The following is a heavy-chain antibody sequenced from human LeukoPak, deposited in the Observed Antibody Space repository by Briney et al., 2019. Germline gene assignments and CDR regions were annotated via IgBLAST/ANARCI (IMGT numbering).Heavy chain of an antibody. D-gene: IGHD5-12*01. CDR3: ARDSRMVASRFVGY. J-gene: IGHJ4*02. CDR1: GYTFNGYY. Sequence: ASVKVSCKASGYTFNGYYIHWVRQAPGQGLEWMGWINPNSGGTNYAQKFQGRVTMTRDTSISTAYMELSRLRSDDTAVYYCARDSRMVASRFVGYWGQGTLVTVSS. V-gene: IGHV1-2*02. CDR2: INPNSGGT.